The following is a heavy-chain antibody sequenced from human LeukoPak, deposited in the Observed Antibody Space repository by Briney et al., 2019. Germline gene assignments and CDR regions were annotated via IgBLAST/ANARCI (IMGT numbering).Heavy chain of an antibody. CDR2: IKEDGSEK. Sequence: PGGSLRLSCAASGFTFSNYGMSWVRQAPGKGLEWVANIKEDGSEKYYVDSVKGRFTISRDNARNSLYLQMNSLRAEDTAVYYCASGRQLGYWGQGTLVTVSS. CDR1: GFTFSNYG. CDR3: ASGRQLGY. J-gene: IGHJ4*02. D-gene: IGHD6-13*01. V-gene: IGHV3-7*01.